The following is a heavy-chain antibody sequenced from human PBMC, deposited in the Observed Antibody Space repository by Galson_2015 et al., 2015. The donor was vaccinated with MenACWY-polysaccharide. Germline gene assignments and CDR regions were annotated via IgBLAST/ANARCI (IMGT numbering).Heavy chain of an antibody. CDR3: ATGSMGWALDP. CDR2: IYRDGNT. V-gene: IGHV3-66*02. J-gene: IGHJ5*02. D-gene: IGHD2-2*01. CDR1: GFIVSSKY. Sequence: SLRLSCAASGFIVSSKYMTWVRQAPGKGLECVSIIYRDGNTQYPDSVKGRFTISRDNSKNMLYLQMNSLRPEDTAMYYCATGSMGWALDPWGQGTLVTVSS.